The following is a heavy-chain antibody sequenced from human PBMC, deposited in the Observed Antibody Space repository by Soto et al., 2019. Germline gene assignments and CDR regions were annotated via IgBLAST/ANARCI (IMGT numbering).Heavy chain of an antibody. V-gene: IGHV3-72*01. D-gene: IGHD3-10*01. CDR1: GFSVSDQY. CDR2: TRDKTKGYTT. CDR3: VRVSRESYGHYCDF. Sequence: EVQLVESGGDLVQPGGSLRLSCAASGFSVSDQYIDWVRQAPGKGLEWVGRTRDKTKGYTTQYAASVKGRFTVSRDDSKNSAYLQMTSLKTEDTAVYYCVRVSRESYGHYCDFWGQGALVIVSP. J-gene: IGHJ4*02.